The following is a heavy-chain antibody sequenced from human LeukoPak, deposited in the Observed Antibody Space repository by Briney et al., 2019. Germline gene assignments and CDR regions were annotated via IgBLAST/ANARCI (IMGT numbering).Heavy chain of an antibody. Sequence: ASVKVSCKASGYTFTSYGISWVRQAPGQGLEWMGWISAYNGNTNYAQKLQGRVTTTTDTSTSTAYMELRSLRSDDTAVYYCARDLFPSSGWYYFDYWGQGTLVTVSS. CDR1: GYTFTSYG. J-gene: IGHJ4*02. V-gene: IGHV1-18*04. CDR2: ISAYNGNT. CDR3: ARDLFPSSGWYYFDY. D-gene: IGHD6-19*01.